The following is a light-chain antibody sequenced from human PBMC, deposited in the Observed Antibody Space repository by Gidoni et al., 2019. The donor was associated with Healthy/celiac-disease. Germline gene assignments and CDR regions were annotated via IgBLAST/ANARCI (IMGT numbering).Light chain of an antibody. CDR2: DAS. J-gene: IGKJ1*01. Sequence: FTQSPATLSLSPVARATLSCRTGQRVSSYLAWYQQKPGQAPRLLIYDASTRDTGIPALFIGSCSGTAFIIPISSLVPADFAVSYCQQRSNWPATFGQGTKVEIK. CDR1: QRVSSY. V-gene: IGKV3-11*01. CDR3: QQRSNWPAT.